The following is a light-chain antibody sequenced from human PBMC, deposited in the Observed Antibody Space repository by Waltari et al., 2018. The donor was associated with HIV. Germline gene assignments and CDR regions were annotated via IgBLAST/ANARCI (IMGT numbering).Light chain of an antibody. CDR1: QNISSY. CDR3: QQSYSTPRT. V-gene: IGKV1-39*01. CDR2: AAS. J-gene: IGKJ1*01. Sequence: DIQMTQSPSSLSASVGDRVTITCRASQNISSYLSWYQQKPGKAPKVLSYAASSLQSGVPSRFSGSGAATDFNISISSLQLEDFATYYCQQSYSTPRTFGQGTKVEIK.